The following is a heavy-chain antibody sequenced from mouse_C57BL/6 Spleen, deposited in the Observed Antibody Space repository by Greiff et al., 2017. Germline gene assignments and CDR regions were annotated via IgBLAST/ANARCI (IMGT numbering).Heavy chain of an antibody. D-gene: IGHD2-4*01. V-gene: IGHV1-52*01. CDR2: IDPSDSEP. Sequence: QVQLQQPGAELVRPGSSVKLSCKASGYTFTSYWMHWVKQRPIQGLEWIGNIDPSDSEPHYNQKFKDKATLTVDKSSSTAYMQLSSLTSEDSAVYYCARSYDYDGTWFAYWGQGTLVTVSA. CDR3: ARSYDYDGTWFAY. CDR1: GYTFTSYW. J-gene: IGHJ3*01.